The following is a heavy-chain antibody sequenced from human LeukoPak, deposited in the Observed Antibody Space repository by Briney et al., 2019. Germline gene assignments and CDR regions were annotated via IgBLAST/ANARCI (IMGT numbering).Heavy chain of an antibody. D-gene: IGHD3-22*01. Sequence: SVKVSCKAPGGTFSSYAISWVRQAPGQGLEWIAGIIPIFGTAHYAQTFQGRVTVTSDVSTSTAYMELSSLRSEDTAVCYCARDLGGITMMDWGQGTLVTVSS. CDR1: GGTFSSYA. CDR3: ARDLGGITMMD. V-gene: IGHV1-69*13. J-gene: IGHJ4*02. CDR2: IIPIFGTA.